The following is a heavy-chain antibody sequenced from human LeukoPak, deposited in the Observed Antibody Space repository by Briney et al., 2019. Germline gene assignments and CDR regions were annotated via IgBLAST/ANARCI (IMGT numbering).Heavy chain of an antibody. CDR3: AREEYYDILTGYYSR. Sequence: SQTLSLTCTVSGGSISSGSYYWSWIRQPAGKGLEWIGRIYTSGSTNYNPSLKSRVTISVDTSKNQFSPKLSSVTAADTAVYYCAREEYYDILTGYYSRWGQGTLVTVSS. J-gene: IGHJ4*02. CDR2: IYTSGST. D-gene: IGHD3-9*01. CDR1: GGSISSGSYY. V-gene: IGHV4-61*02.